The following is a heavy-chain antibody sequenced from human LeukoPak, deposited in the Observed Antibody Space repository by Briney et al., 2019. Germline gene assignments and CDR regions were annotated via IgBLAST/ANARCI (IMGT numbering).Heavy chain of an antibody. V-gene: IGHV1-24*01. CDR1: GYTLTELS. CDR2: FDPEDGET. D-gene: IGHD1-7*01. Sequence: ASVKVSCKVSGYTLTELSMHWVRQAPGKGLEWMGGFDPEDGETIYAQKFQGRVTMTEDTSTDTAYMELSSLRSEDTAVYYCATDLRFLDSITGTTNDYWGQGTLVTVSS. J-gene: IGHJ4*02. CDR3: ATDLRFLDSITGTTNDY.